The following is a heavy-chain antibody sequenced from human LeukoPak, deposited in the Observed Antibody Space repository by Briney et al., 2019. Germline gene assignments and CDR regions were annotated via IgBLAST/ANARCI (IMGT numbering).Heavy chain of an antibody. V-gene: IGHV2-5*01. Sequence: SGPTLVKPSPTPTLTFTIYWFSRTTSAPGEGLVRQPPIKALGSTAFIDCNNNKRYSPSLNSRLTTTNDSSKNQVVLTMTNMDPVDTATYYCAHSFGLVPAALQPFDYWGQGTLVTVSS. CDR1: WFSRTTSAPG. CDR2: IDCNNNK. CDR3: AHSFGLVPAALQPFDY. D-gene: IGHD2-2*01. J-gene: IGHJ4*02.